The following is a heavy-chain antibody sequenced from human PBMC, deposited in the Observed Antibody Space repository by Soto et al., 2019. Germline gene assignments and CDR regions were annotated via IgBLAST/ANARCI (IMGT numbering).Heavy chain of an antibody. V-gene: IGHV4-4*07. Sequence: SDTLSLTCSVSGGSINTFYWSWVRQPSGKGLEWIGRIFSSGSTSFNPSLASRVAMSVDTSKNHFSLNLSSVTAADMAVYYCAREGSYSAYNFAHGIQLWSFDFWGQGALVTVSS. CDR2: IFSSGST. D-gene: IGHD5-12*01. J-gene: IGHJ4*02. CDR1: GGSINTFY. CDR3: AREGSYSAYNFAHGIQLWSFDF.